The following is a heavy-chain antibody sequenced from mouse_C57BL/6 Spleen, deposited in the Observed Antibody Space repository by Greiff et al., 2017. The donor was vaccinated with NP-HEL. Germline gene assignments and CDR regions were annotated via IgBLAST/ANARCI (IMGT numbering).Heavy chain of an antibody. D-gene: IGHD1-1*02. CDR3: ARGVGDCDY. V-gene: IGHV5-16*01. Sequence: EVQLVESEGGLVQPGSSMKLSCTASGFTFSDYYMAWVRQVPEKGLEWVANINYDGSSTYYLDSLKSRFIISRDNAKNILYLQMSSLKSEDTATYYCARGVGDCDYWGQGTTLTVSS. J-gene: IGHJ2*01. CDR2: INYDGSST. CDR1: GFTFSDYY.